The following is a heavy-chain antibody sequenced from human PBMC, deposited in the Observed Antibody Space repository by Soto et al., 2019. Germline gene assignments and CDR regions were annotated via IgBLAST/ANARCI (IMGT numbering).Heavy chain of an antibody. CDR2: INHSGST. Sequence: SETLYLNSAVNGVSFSGSNWSWIRLRPGKGLEWIGEINHSGSTNYNPSLKSRVTISVDTSKNQFSLKLSSVTAADTAVYYCAIGRTPMVRGNGWFDPWGQGTLVTVS. CDR1: GVSFSGSN. CDR3: AIGRTPMVRGNGWFDP. J-gene: IGHJ5*02. V-gene: IGHV4-34*01. D-gene: IGHD3-10*01.